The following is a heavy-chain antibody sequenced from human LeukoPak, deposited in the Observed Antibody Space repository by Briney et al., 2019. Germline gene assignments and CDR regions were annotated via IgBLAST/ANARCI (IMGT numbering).Heavy chain of an antibody. D-gene: IGHD2-15*01. J-gene: IGHJ5*02. CDR3: AREYYCSGCSCYLSWFDP. CDR2: IIPIFGTA. V-gene: IGHV1-69*05. CDR1: GGTFSSYA. Sequence: ASVKVSCKASGGTFSSYAISWVRQAPGQGLEWMGGIIPIFGTANYAQKFQGSVTITTDESTSTAYMELSSLRSEDTAVYYCAREYYCSGCSCYLSWFDPWGQGTLVTVSS.